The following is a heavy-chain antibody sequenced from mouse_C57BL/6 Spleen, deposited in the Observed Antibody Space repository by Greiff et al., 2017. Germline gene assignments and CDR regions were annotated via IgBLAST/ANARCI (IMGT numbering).Heavy chain of an antibody. CDR2: IYPGDGDT. D-gene: IGHD2-4*01. Sequence: QVQLQQSGPELVKPGASVKISCKASGYAFSSAWMNWVKQRPGKGLEWIGRIYPGDGDTNYNGKCKGKATLTADKSSSTDYMQLSSLTSEDSAVCFGARSGLRLWFAYWGQGTLVTVSA. J-gene: IGHJ3*01. CDR3: ARSGLRLWFAY. CDR1: GYAFSSAW. V-gene: IGHV1-82*01.